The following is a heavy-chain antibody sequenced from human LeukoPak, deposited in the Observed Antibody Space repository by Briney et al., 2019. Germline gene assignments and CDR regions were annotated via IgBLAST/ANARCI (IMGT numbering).Heavy chain of an antibody. J-gene: IGHJ4*02. CDR2: ISSSSSYI. CDR1: GFTFNNYS. CDR3: AREINLVGAINY. Sequence: PGGSPRLSCAASGFTFNNYSMNWVRQAPGKGLEWVSSISSSSSYIYYADSVKGRFTISRDNAKNSLFLHMNSLGAEDAAVYYRAREINLVGAINYWGQGTLVTVSS. V-gene: IGHV3-21*01. D-gene: IGHD1-26*01.